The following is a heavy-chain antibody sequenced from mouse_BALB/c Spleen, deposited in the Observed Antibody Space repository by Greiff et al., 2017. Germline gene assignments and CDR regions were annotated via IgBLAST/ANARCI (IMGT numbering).Heavy chain of an antibody. CDR1: GFTFSSYT. D-gene: IGHD2-4*01. Sequence: DVMLVESGGGLVKPGGSLKLSCAASGFTFSSYTMSWVRQTPEKRLEWVATISSGGSYTYYPDSVKGRFTISRDNAKNTLYLQMSSLKSEDTAMYYCTSVYYDLDYWGQGTTLTVSS. V-gene: IGHV5-6-4*01. J-gene: IGHJ2*01. CDR3: TSVYYDLDY. CDR2: ISSGGSYT.